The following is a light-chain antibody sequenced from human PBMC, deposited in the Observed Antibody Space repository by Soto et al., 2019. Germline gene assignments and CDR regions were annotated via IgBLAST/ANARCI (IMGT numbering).Light chain of an antibody. CDR2: AAS. V-gene: IGKV1-39*01. Sequence: DIQMTQSRSSLSASVGDRVTITCLSSQSISSYLNWYQQKPGKAPKLLIYAASSLQSGVPSRFSGGGSGTEFTLTISSLQSEDFAVYYCQQYKNWPPNTFGQGTKVDIK. J-gene: IGKJ1*01. CDR3: QQYKNWPPNT. CDR1: QSISSY.